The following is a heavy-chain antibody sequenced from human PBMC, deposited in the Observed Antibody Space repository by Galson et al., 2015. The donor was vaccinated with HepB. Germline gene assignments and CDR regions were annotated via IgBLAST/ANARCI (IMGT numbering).Heavy chain of an antibody. CDR1: GFTVSYYG. D-gene: IGHD3-10*01. CDR3: ANDSRWGGSGSLNYYHYGMDV. Sequence: SLRLDCAVSGFTVSYYGMHWVRQAQGKGLEWVARISYDGNNKYYAESVRGTFAITRDNSKNTLCPQLNSLRPEDTAEYYCANDSRWGGSGSLNYYHYGMDVWGQGTTVTVSS. J-gene: IGHJ6*02. CDR2: ISYDGNNK. V-gene: IGHV3-30*18.